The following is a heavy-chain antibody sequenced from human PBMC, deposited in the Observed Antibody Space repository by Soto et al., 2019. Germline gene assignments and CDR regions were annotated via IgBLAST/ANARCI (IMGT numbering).Heavy chain of an antibody. D-gene: IGHD3-22*01. Sequence: EVQLLESGGGLVQPGGSLRLSCVVSGFTFSSYAMGWVRQAPGKGLEWVSAIGGSGGSTYYADSVKGRFTISRDNSKNTLYLQMNSLRAEDTAVYYCAKYEYYYDSSGYYDFEDHWGQGTLVTVSS. V-gene: IGHV3-23*01. CDR3: AKYEYYYDSSGYYDFEDH. CDR2: IGGSGGST. J-gene: IGHJ4*02. CDR1: GFTFSSYA.